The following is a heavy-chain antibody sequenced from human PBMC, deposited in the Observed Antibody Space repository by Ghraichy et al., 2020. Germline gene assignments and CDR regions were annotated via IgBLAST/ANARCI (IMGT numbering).Heavy chain of an antibody. V-gene: IGHV3-30*04. J-gene: IGHJ4*02. CDR1: GFTFSSYA. D-gene: IGHD2-15*01. CDR3: ARDEDRGYYDY. CDR2: ISYDGSNK. Sequence: LRLSCAASGFTFSSYAMHWVRQAPGKGLEWVTVISYDGSNKYYADSVKGRFTISRDNSKNTLYLQMNSLRAEDTAVYYCARDEDRGYYDYWGQGTLVTVSS.